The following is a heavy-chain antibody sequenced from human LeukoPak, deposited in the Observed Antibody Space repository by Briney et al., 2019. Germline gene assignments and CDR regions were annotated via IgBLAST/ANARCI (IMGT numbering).Heavy chain of an antibody. D-gene: IGHD2-15*01. CDR2: IYYSGGT. V-gene: IGHV4-61*01. CDR1: DGSVSSSSYY. J-gene: IGHJ4*02. Sequence: SETLSLTCTVSDGSVSSSSYYWIWIRQPPGKGLEGIVYIYYSGGTNYNPSLKSRVTISVDTSKDQFSLKLSSVTAADTAVYYCARLGYCSSGSCNSPFFDYWGQGTLVTVSS. CDR3: ARLGYCSSGSCNSPFFDY.